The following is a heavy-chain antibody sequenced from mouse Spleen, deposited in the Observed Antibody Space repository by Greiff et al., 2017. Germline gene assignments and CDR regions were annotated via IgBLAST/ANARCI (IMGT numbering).Heavy chain of an antibody. V-gene: IGHV2-2*01. J-gene: IGHJ2*01. D-gene: IGHD2-10*02. CDR3: ARGLLGDY. CDR1: GFSLTSYG. Sequence: VKLVESGPGLVQPSQSLSITCTVSGFSLTSYGVHWVRQSPGKGLEWLGVIWSGGSTDYNAAFISRLSISKDNSKSQVFFKMNSLQADDTAIYYCARGLLGDYWGQGTTLTVSS. CDR2: IWSGGST.